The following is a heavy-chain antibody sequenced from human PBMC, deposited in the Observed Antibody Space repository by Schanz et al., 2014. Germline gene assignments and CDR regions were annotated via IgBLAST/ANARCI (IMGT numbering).Heavy chain of an antibody. V-gene: IGHV3-48*01. CDR1: GFTFSSYS. Sequence: EVQLVESGGGLVQPGKSLRLSCAASGFTFSSYSMNWVRQAPGKGLEWVSYISSSSSTRYYADSVKGRFTISRDNAKNSLFLQMNSLRAEDTAVYYCARDFLLEQLGYSHYYYAMDVWGPGTTVTVSS. CDR3: ARDFLLEQLGYSHYYYAMDV. J-gene: IGHJ6*02. D-gene: IGHD2-15*01. CDR2: ISSSSSTR.